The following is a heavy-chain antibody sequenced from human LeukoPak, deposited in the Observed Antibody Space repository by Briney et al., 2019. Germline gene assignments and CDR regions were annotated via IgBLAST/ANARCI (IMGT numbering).Heavy chain of an antibody. V-gene: IGHV4-59*08. Sequence: PSETLSLTCTVAGASISRYYWSWIRQPPGKGLEWIGYIYDGGRTNYNPPLRSRVTISIDTSKNQFSLKLNSVTAADTAVYYCPRHGGYLALNWFDPWGHGTLVTVP. D-gene: IGHD6-13*01. CDR3: PRHGGYLALNWFDP. J-gene: IGHJ5*02. CDR2: IYDGGRT. CDR1: GASISRYY.